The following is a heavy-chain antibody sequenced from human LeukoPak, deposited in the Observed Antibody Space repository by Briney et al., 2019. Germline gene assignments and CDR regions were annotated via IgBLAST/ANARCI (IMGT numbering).Heavy chain of an antibody. J-gene: IGHJ4*02. D-gene: IGHD2-15*01. V-gene: IGHV3-30*01. CDR2: ISSDGSNK. Sequence: GRSLRLSCAASGFTFSSYAMHWVRQAPGKGLEWVAVISSDGSNKYYADSVKGRLTISRANSKNTLYLQMNSLRAEDTAVHYCARADVVVVAEYYFDYWGPGTLVTVSS. CDR3: ARADVVVVAEYYFDY. CDR1: GFTFSSYA.